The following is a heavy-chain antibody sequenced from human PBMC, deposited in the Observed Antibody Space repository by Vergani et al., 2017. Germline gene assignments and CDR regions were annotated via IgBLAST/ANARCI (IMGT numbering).Heavy chain of an antibody. J-gene: IGHJ4*02. D-gene: IGHD2-2*02. Sequence: VQLVESGGGLVQPGGSLRLSCVVSGFALNRHAMYWVRQAPGKGLEWVVGISFDGTNEYYPDLVKGRFTISRDIAKNTLCLQVRSLRLEDTGVYHCVRDRGLCAGGRCYTEAWDYWGQGTPVTVSS. CDR3: VRDRGLCAGGRCYTEAWDY. CDR1: GFALNRHA. CDR2: ISFDGTNE. V-gene: IGHV3-30-3*01.